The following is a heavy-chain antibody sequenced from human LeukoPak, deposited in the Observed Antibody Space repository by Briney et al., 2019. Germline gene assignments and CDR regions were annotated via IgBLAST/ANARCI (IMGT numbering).Heavy chain of an antibody. V-gene: IGHV4-4*07. J-gene: IGHJ4*02. CDR2: IYTSGST. Sequence: SETLSLTCTVSGGSVSSYYWSWIRQPAGKGLEWIGRIYTSGSTNYNPSLKSRVTMSVDTSKNQFSLKLSSVTAADTAVYYCARENSEAGYYDSRELDYWGQGTLVTVSS. CDR3: ARENSEAGYYDSRELDY. CDR1: GGSVSSYY. D-gene: IGHD3-22*01.